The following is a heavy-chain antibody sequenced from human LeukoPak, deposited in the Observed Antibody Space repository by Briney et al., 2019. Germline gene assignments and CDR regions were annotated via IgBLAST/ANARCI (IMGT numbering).Heavy chain of an antibody. Sequence: GTSLRLSCAGSGFTLSNYGMHWVRQAPGKGLEWVGIISYDGSNKEYQDSVKGRFTISRDNSKNIMYLQMNSLRSEDTAVYYCAKDSVGASGYWGQGTLVTVSS. CDR1: GFTLSNYG. D-gene: IGHD1-26*01. J-gene: IGHJ4*02. V-gene: IGHV3-30*18. CDR3: AKDSVGASGY. CDR2: ISYDGSNK.